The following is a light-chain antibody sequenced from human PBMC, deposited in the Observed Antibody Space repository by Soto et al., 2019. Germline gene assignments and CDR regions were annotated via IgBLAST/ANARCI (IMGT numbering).Light chain of an antibody. CDR3: SSYTSSPTHDVL. J-gene: IGLJ2*01. V-gene: IGLV2-14*01. CDR2: EVT. CDR1: SSDVGGYDY. Sequence: QSVLTQPASVSGSPGQSITISCTGTSSDVGGYDYVSWYQEHPGKAPKLMIYEVTNRPSGVSNRFSGSKSGNTASLTISGLQAEDEADYYCSSYTSSPTHDVLFGGGTKLTVL.